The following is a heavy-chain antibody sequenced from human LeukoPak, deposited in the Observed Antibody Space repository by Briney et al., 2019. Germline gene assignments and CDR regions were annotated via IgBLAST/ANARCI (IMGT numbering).Heavy chain of an antibody. Sequence: GGSLRLSCAASGFAFSDYYMSWIRQAPGKGLEWVSYISSSGSTIYYADSVKGRFTISRDNAKNSLYLQMNSLRAEDTAVYYCARDRRTYYDFWSGYPIYYYGMDVWGQGTTVTVSS. D-gene: IGHD3-3*01. J-gene: IGHJ6*02. CDR3: ARDRRTYYDFWSGYPIYYYGMDV. V-gene: IGHV3-11*01. CDR2: ISSSGSTI. CDR1: GFAFSDYY.